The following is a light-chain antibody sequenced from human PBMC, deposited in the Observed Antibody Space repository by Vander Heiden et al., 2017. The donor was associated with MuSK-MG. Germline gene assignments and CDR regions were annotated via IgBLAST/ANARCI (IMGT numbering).Light chain of an antibody. Sequence: DIQMTQSPSTLSASVGDRVTITCRASQSISSWLAWYQQKPGKAPKLLIYDASSLESGVPSRFNGSGSGTEFTLTIRSLQPDDFATYFCQQDNSSSHTFGQGTKLEIK. CDR1: QSISSW. J-gene: IGKJ2*01. CDR2: DAS. V-gene: IGKV1-5*01. CDR3: QQDNSSSHT.